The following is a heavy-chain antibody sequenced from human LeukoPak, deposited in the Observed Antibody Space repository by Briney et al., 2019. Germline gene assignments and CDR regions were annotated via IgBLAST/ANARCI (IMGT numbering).Heavy chain of an antibody. D-gene: IGHD3-3*01. Sequence: GGSLRLSCAASGFTFDDYGMSWVRQAPGKGLEWVSAISGSGGSTYYADSVKGRFTISRDNSKNTLYLQMNSLRAEDTAVYYCAKDGGYYDFWSGYYLSDAFDIWGQGTMVTVSS. CDR1: GFTFDDYG. CDR2: ISGSGGST. CDR3: AKDGGYYDFWSGYYLSDAFDI. J-gene: IGHJ3*02. V-gene: IGHV3-23*01.